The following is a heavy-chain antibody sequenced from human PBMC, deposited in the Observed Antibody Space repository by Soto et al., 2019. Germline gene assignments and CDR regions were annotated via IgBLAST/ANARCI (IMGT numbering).Heavy chain of an antibody. CDR3: ARDSLGYCISTSCPQDDYYYYGMDV. D-gene: IGHD2-2*01. Sequence: ASVKVSCKASGYTFTSYYMHWVRQAPGQGLEWMGIINPSGGSTSYAQKFQGRVTMTRDTSTSTVYMELSSLRSEDTAVYYCARDSLGYCISTSCPQDDYYYYGMDVRAQRTTVTVSS. CDR2: INPSGGST. V-gene: IGHV1-46*01. CDR1: GYTFTSYY. J-gene: IGHJ6*02.